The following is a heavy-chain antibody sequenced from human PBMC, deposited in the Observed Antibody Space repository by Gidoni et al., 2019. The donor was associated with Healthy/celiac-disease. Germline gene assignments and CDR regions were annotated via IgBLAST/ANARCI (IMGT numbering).Heavy chain of an antibody. J-gene: IGHJ3*02. CDR3: AKVARGCTNGVCRFGGAFDI. D-gene: IGHD2-8*01. CDR2: ISGSGGST. V-gene: IGHV3-23*01. CDR1: GFTFSSYA. Sequence: EVQLLESGGGLVQPGGSLRLSCAAPGFTFSSYAMSWVRQAPGKGLGWVSAISGSGGSTYYADSVKGRFTISRDNSKNTLYLQMNSLRAEDTAVYYCAKVARGCTNGVCRFGGAFDIWGQGTMVTVSS.